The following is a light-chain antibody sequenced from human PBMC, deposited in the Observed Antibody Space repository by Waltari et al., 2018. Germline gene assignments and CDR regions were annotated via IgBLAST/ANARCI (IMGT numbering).Light chain of an antibody. CDR3: GADHGSGSNFVYV. J-gene: IGLJ7*01. CDR1: SGYSNYK. Sequence: QPVLTQPPPASASLGASVTLTCTLSSGYSNYKVDWYQQRPGKGPRFVMRVGTGGIVGSKGDGIPDRFSGLGSGLNRYLTIKNIQEEDESDYHCGADHGSGSNFVYVFGGGTQLTVL. V-gene: IGLV9-49*01. CDR2: VGTGGIVG.